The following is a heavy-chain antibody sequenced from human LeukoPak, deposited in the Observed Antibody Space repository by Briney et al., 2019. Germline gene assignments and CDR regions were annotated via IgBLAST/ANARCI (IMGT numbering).Heavy chain of an antibody. D-gene: IGHD2/OR15-2a*01. J-gene: IGHJ3*02. V-gene: IGHV4-39*01. Sequence: PSETLSLTCSVSGDSISSRSYYWGWIRQPPGKALEWIGSVYYSGITYYNPSLKSRVTISVDTSDNQFSLKLSSVTAADTAVYYCARWSMASDAFDIWGQGTMVTVSS. CDR3: ARWSMASDAFDI. CDR1: GDSISSRSYY. CDR2: VYYSGIT.